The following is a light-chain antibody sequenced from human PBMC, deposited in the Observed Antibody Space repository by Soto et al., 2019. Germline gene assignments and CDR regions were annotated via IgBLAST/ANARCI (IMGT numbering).Light chain of an antibody. V-gene: IGKV3-15*01. CDR1: QSVSSY. CDR3: QQYSNWPSWT. CDR2: GAS. Sequence: EIVLTQSPSTLSLSPGERATLSCRASQSVSSYLAWYQQKPGQAPRLLIYGASTRATGIPARFSGSGSETEFTLTISSLQSEDFAVYYCQQYSNWPSWTFGQGTKVDIK. J-gene: IGKJ1*01.